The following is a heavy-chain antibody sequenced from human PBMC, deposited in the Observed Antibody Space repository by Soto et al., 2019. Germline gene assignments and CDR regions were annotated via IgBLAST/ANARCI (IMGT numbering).Heavy chain of an antibody. J-gene: IGHJ4*02. CDR2: IIPIFGTA. D-gene: IGHD6-19*01. CDR1: GGTFSSYA. Sequence: SVKFSCKASGGTFSSYAISWVRQAPGQGLEWMGGIIPIFGTANYAQKFQGRVTITADESTSTAYMELSSLRSEDTAVYYCARAGYSSGWYEGSFGYWGQGTLVTVSS. V-gene: IGHV1-69*13. CDR3: ARAGYSSGWYEGSFGY.